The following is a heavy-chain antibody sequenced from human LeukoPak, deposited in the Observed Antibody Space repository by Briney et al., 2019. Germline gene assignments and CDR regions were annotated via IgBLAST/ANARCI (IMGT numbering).Heavy chain of an antibody. D-gene: IGHD3-22*01. CDR2: IIPSGGFT. Sequence: ASVKVSCKASGYSFSNYYIHWVRQAPGQGLEWMGLIIPSGGFTTYAQKFQGRITMTRDTSTSTVYMELSSLTSEDTALYYCARSYMIIAPFDTWAREPWSPSPQ. CDR3: ARSYMIIAPFDT. J-gene: IGHJ5*02. CDR1: GYSFSNYY. V-gene: IGHV1-46*01.